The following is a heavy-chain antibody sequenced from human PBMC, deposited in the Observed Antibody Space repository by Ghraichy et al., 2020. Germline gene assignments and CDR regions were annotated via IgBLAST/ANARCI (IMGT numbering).Heavy chain of an antibody. CDR1: GYTFTSYG. J-gene: IGHJ3*02. D-gene: IGHD1-26*01. V-gene: IGHV1-18*04. CDR2: ISAYNGNT. Sequence: ASVKVSCKASGYTFTSYGISWVRQAPGQGLEWMGWISAYNGNTNYAQKLQGRVTMTTDTSTSTAYMELRSLRSDDTAVYYCARDYPIVGAVSDAFDIWGQGTMVTVSS. CDR3: ARDYPIVGAVSDAFDI.